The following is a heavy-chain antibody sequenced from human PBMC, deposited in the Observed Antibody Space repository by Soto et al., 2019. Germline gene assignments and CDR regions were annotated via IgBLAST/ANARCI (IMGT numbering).Heavy chain of an antibody. CDR1: GYTFVSYG. J-gene: IGHJ5*02. Sequence: QVQLVQSGAEVKKAGASVKVSCKASGYTFVSYGISWVRQAPGQGLEWMGWVSAYNGNTNYAQNLQGRVTMTTDTSTSTAYMELRSLRSDDTAVYYCARGSDTVTTDWFDPWGQGTLVTVSS. D-gene: IGHD4-4*01. V-gene: IGHV1-18*01. CDR3: ARGSDTVTTDWFDP. CDR2: VSAYNGNT.